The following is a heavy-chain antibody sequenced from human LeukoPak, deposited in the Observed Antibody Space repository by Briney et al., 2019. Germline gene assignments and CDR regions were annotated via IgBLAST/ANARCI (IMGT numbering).Heavy chain of an antibody. V-gene: IGHV1-2*02. D-gene: IGHD1-7*01. CDR2: INPNSGGT. J-gene: IGHJ6*02. CDR3: ARGELAYYYGMDV. Sequence: ASVKVSCKASGYTFTGYYMHWVRQAPGQGLEWMGWINPNSGGTNYAQKFQGRVTMARDTSISTAYMELSRLRSEDTAVYYCARGELAYYYGMDVWGQGTTVTVSS. CDR1: GYTFTGYY.